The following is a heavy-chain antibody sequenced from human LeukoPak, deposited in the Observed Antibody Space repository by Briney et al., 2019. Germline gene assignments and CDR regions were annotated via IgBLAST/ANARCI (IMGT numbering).Heavy chain of an antibody. Sequence: ASVKVSCKASGYTFTGYYKHWVRQAPGQGLEWMGWINPNSGGTNYAQKFQGRVTMTRDTSISTAYMELSRLRSDDTAVYYCARVYVGRKNNDYWGQGTLVTVSS. CDR2: INPNSGGT. D-gene: IGHD2/OR15-2a*01. CDR1: GYTFTGYY. V-gene: IGHV1-2*02. CDR3: ARVYVGRKNNDY. J-gene: IGHJ4*02.